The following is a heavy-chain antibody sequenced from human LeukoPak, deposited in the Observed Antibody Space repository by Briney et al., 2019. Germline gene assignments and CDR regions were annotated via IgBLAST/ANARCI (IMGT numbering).Heavy chain of an antibody. Sequence: GGSLRLSCEASGFTFSSYAMSWVRQAPGKGLEWVSAISGSGVTTHYAGSVKGRFSISRDNSKNTLYLQMNSLRAEDTALYYCPKKVVVGATSPYSDFQDWGQGTLVTVSS. CDR1: GFTFSSYA. D-gene: IGHD1-26*01. V-gene: IGHV3-23*01. CDR3: PKKVVVGATSPYSDFQD. CDR2: ISGSGVTT. J-gene: IGHJ1*01.